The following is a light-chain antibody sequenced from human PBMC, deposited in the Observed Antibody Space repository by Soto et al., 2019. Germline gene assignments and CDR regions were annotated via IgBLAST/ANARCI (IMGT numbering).Light chain of an antibody. CDR1: QDIRND. V-gene: IGKV1-17*01. CDR3: LQNHSLPPT. CDR2: AAS. J-gene: IGKJ1*01. Sequence: DIQMTQSPSSLSASVGDGVTVTCRASQDIRNDLGWYQQKPGKAPKRLIYAASSLQSGVTSRFSGRGSETEFTLTISSLQPEDSATYYCLQNHSLPPTFGQGTKVEIK.